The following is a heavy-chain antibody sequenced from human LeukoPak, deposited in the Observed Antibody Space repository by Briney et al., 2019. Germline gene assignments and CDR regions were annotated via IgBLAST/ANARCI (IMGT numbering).Heavy chain of an antibody. V-gene: IGHV4-34*01. CDR1: GGSFSGYY. J-gene: IGHJ5*02. Sequence: PSETLSLTCAVYGGSFSGYYWSWIRQPPGKGLEWIGEINHSGSTNYNPSLKSRVTISVDTSKNQFSLKLSSVTAADTAVYYCARVYGSGDNWFDPWGQGTLVTVSS. CDR2: INHSGST. CDR3: ARVYGSGDNWFDP. D-gene: IGHD3-10*01.